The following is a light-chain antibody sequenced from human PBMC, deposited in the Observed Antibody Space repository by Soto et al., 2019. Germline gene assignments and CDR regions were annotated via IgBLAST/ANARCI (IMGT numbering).Light chain of an antibody. CDR1: SGDVDAFEY. CDR2: EVS. CDR3: TSFTSSSTQV. Sequence: QSVLTQPASVSGSPGQSITISCTGTSGDVDAFEYVSWYQQHPGKGPKLMIFEVSDSPSGVSDRFSGSKSGITASLTISGLQAEDEADYFCTSFTSSSTQVFGTGTKVTVL. J-gene: IGLJ1*01. V-gene: IGLV2-14*01.